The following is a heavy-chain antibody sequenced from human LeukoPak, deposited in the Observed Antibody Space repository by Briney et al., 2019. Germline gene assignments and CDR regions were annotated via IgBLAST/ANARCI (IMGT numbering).Heavy chain of an antibody. J-gene: IGHJ4*02. D-gene: IGHD6-19*01. V-gene: IGHV3-23*01. CDR3: AKDVSSSGLAD. CDR1: GFTFSSYA. CDR2: IGAGGTFT. Sequence: GGSLRLSCTASGFTFSSYAMNWVRQAPGKGLEWVSGIGAGGTFTYYADSVKGRFTISRDNSRNTLYLQMNSLRADDTAVYYCAKDVSSSGLADWGQGTLVTVSS.